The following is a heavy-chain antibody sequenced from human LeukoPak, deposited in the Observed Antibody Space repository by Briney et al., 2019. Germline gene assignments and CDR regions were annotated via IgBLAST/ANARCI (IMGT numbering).Heavy chain of an antibody. J-gene: IGHJ4*02. CDR2: ISSSGSTI. Sequence: GGSLRLSCEASGFTFSSYEMNWVRQAPGKGLEWVSYISSSGSTIYYADSVKGRFTISRDNAKNSLYLQMNSLRAEDTAVYYCARGSNDLVVVDYWGQGTLVTVSS. CDR3: ARGSNDLVVVDY. D-gene: IGHD3-22*01. V-gene: IGHV3-48*03. CDR1: GFTFSSYE.